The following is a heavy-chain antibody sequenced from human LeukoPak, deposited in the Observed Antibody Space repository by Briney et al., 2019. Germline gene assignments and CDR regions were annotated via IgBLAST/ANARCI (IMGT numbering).Heavy chain of an antibody. Sequence: SETLSLTCAVYGGSFSGYYWSWIRQPPGKGLEWIGEINHSGSTNYNPSLKSRVTISVDTSKNQFSLKLSSVTAADTAVYYCARLPGDTAMVMSSYYFDYWGQGTLVTVSS. J-gene: IGHJ4*02. CDR2: INHSGST. CDR3: ARLPGDTAMVMSSYYFDY. V-gene: IGHV4-34*01. D-gene: IGHD5-18*01. CDR1: GGSFSGYY.